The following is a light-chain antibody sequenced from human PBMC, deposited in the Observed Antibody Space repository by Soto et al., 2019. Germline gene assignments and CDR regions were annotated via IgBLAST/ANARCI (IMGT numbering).Light chain of an antibody. CDR1: QGIGTA. CDR3: QQFNTTPLT. CDR2: DAS. Sequence: IQLTQSPSTRSASVGDRVTITCRASQGIGTALAWYHQRPGNSPDLLVYDASTLQSGVPSRFSGSGSETDFSLTISGLQPEDFGHYYCQQFNTTPLTFGGGTRVEIK. V-gene: IGKV1-13*02. J-gene: IGKJ4*01.